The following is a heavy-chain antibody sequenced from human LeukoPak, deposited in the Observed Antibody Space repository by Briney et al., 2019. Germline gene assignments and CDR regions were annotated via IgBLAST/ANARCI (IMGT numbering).Heavy chain of an antibody. J-gene: IGHJ4*02. V-gene: IGHV4-39*01. CDR2: IYYSGST. CDR3: ARASRLRCLEWLLHFDY. Sequence: SETLSLTCTVSGGSISSSSYYWGWIRQPPGKGLEWIGGIYYSGSTYYNPSLKSRVTISVDASKNQFSLKLSSVTAADTAVYYCARASRLRCLEWLLHFDYWGQGTLVTVSS. D-gene: IGHD3-3*01. CDR1: GGSISSSSYY.